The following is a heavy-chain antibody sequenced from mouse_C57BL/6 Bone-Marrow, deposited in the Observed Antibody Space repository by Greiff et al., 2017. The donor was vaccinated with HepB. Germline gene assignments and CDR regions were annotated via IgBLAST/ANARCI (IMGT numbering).Heavy chain of an antibody. Sequence: EVQLQQSGPELVKPGASVKISCKASGYTFTDYYMNWVKQSHGKSLEWIGDINHNNGGTSYNQKFKGKATLTVDKSSSTAYMELRSLTSEDSAVYYCARPSSNFDYWGQGTTLTVSS. J-gene: IGHJ2*01. V-gene: IGHV1-26*01. CDR1: GYTFTDYY. CDR3: ARPSSNFDY. CDR2: INHNNGGT.